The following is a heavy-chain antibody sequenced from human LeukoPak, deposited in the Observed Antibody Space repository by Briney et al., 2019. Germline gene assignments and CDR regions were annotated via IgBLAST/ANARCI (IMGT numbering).Heavy chain of an antibody. J-gene: IGHJ4*02. CDR2: ISSTSIFSSSSSYI. CDR1: GFTFSSYS. CDR3: ARGQ. Sequence: PGGSLRLSCAASGFTFSSYSMNWVRRAPGKGLEWVSSISSTSIFSSSSSYIYYADSVKGRFTISRDNAKNSLYLQMNSLRAEDTAVYYCARGQWGQGTLVTVSS. V-gene: IGHV3-21*01.